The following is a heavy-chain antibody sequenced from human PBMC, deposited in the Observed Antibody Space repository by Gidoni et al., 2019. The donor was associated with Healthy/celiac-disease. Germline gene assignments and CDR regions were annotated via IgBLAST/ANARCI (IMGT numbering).Heavy chain of an antibody. D-gene: IGHD4-17*01. CDR2: ISWDGGST. CDR3: AKDMAGEGADYFDY. J-gene: IGHJ4*02. Sequence: SGFTFDDYAMHWVRQAPGKGLEWVSLISWDGGSTYYADSVKGRFTISIDNSKNSLYLQMNSLRAEDTALYYCAKDMAGEGADYFDYWGQGTLVTVSS. CDR1: GFTFDDYA. V-gene: IGHV3-43D*03.